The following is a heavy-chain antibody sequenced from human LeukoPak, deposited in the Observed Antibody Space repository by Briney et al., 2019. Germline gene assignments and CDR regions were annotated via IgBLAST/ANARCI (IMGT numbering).Heavy chain of an antibody. D-gene: IGHD3-10*01. CDR1: GGSISSGSYY. CDR2: IYYSGST. V-gene: IGHV4-39*01. Sequence: SETLSLTCTVSGGSISSGSYYWSWIRQPAGTGLEWIGNIYYSGSTYYNPSLKSRVTISVDTSNNQFSLKLSAVTAADTAVYYCASVRRGFGESSKYYSYYYMHVWGNGTTVTIAS. CDR3: ASVRRGFGESSKYYSYYYMHV. J-gene: IGHJ6*03.